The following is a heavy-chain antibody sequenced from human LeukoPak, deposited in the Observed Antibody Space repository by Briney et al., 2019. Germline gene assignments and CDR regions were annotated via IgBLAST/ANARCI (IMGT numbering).Heavy chain of an antibody. CDR2: ISGSGGST. CDR1: GFTFSNYA. Sequence: PGGSLRLSCAASGFTFSNYAMRWVRRAPGEGLEWVSAISGSGGSTYYADSVEGRFTISRDNSKSTLYLHMNSLRAEDTAIYYCAKHGEAYADSRTDYWGQGTLVTVSS. D-gene: IGHD4-17*01. CDR3: AKHGEAYADSRTDY. V-gene: IGHV3-23*01. J-gene: IGHJ4*02.